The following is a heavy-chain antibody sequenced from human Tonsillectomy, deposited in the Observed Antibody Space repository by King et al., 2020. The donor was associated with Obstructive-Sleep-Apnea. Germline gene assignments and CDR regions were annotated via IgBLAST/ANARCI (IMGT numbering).Heavy chain of an antibody. D-gene: IGHD6-19*01. V-gene: IGHV3-73*02. CDR2: IRNKANNYAT. CDR1: GFTFSGSA. Sequence: VQLVESGGDLVQPGGTLKLSCAASGFTFSGSAMHWVRQASGKGLEWVGRIRNKANNYATEYAASMQGRVTISRDDSKNTAYLQMSGLKVEDTAVYYCRAVAADGVSNFDYWGQGALVTVSS. CDR3: RAVAADGVSNFDY. J-gene: IGHJ4*02.